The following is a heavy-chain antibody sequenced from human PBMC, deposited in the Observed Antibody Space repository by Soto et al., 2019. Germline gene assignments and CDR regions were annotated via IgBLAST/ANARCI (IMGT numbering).Heavy chain of an antibody. CDR3: AKARCSTTNCYVPDY. CDR2: ISGSGGSP. J-gene: IGHJ4*02. V-gene: IGHV3-23*01. D-gene: IGHD2-2*01. Sequence: EVQLLESGGDLVQPGGYLRLSCAASGYTFSTYTMSWVRQAPGKGLEWVSAISGSGGSPSYADSVQGRFTISRDNPKNTLYLQMNSLRVEDTAMYYCAKARCSTTNCYVPDYWGPGTLVTVSS. CDR1: GYTFSTYT.